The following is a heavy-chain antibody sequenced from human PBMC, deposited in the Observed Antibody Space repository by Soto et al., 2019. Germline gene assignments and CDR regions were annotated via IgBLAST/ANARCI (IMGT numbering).Heavy chain of an antibody. CDR2: LTNDGGYT. CDR1: GFTFSGHY. J-gene: IGHJ3*01. V-gene: IGHV3-11*01. Sequence: PGGSLRLSCKASGFTFSGHYMNWIRQAPGKGLEWLAYLTNDGGYTYCADSVRGRFTIWRDNAKDSLYLQINDLRADDTGVYYCAKDRSEHNTRTDAFDVWGQGKTVTVSS. D-gene: IGHD1-26*01. CDR3: AKDRSEHNTRTDAFDV.